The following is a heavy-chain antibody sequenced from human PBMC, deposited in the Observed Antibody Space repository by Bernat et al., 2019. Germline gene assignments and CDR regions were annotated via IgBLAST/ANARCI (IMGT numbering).Heavy chain of an antibody. J-gene: IGHJ4*02. D-gene: IGHD3-10*01. Sequence: EVQLVESGGGLVQPGGSLRLSCAVSGFTFSEYWLSWVRQAPGKGLEWVANINQDGSEKYYVDSVKGRFTISRDNAKNSLYMQMNSLRVEDTGVYYCARSPLARGVVGYWGQGTLVTVSS. V-gene: IGHV3-7*03. CDR2: INQDGSEK. CDR1: GFTFSEYW. CDR3: ARSPLARGVVGY.